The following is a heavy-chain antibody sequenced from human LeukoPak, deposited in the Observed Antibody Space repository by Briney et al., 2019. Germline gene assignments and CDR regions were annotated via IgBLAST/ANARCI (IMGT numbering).Heavy chain of an antibody. CDR3: ASPEDYYDILTGRFDY. CDR2: ISYDGSNK. Sequence: GGSLRLSCAASGFTFSSYAMHWVRQAPGKGLEWVAVISYDGSNKYYADSVKGRFTISRDNSKNTLYLQMNSLRAEDTAVYYCASPEDYYDILTGRFDYWGQGTLVTVSS. CDR1: GFTFSSYA. J-gene: IGHJ4*02. D-gene: IGHD3-9*01. V-gene: IGHV3-30-3*01.